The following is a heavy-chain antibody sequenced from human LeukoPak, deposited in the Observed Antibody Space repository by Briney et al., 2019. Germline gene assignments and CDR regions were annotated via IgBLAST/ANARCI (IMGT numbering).Heavy chain of an antibody. V-gene: IGHV4-38-2*02. D-gene: IGHD5-24*01. J-gene: IGHJ4*02. CDR3: ARDNDGEQIDY. CDR1: GYSISSGYY. Sequence: SETLSLTCTVSGYSISSGYYWGWIRQPPGKGLEWIGSIYHSGSTYYNPSLKSRVTISVDTSKNQFSLKLSSVTAADTAVYYCARDNDGEQIDYWGQGTLVTVSS. CDR2: IYHSGST.